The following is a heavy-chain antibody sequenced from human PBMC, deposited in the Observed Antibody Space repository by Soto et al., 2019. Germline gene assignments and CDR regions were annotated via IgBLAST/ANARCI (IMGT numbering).Heavy chain of an antibody. J-gene: IGHJ5*02. D-gene: IGHD4-17*01. V-gene: IGHV3-30*18. CDR2: ISYDGSNK. CDR3: AKELRAYGDYVSNWFDP. CDR1: GFTFSSYG. Sequence: GGSLRLSCAASGFTFSSYGMHWVRQAPGKGLEWVAVISYDGSNKYYADSVKGRFTISRDNSKNTLYLQMNSLRAEDTAVYYCAKELRAYGDYVSNWFDPWGQGTLVTVSS.